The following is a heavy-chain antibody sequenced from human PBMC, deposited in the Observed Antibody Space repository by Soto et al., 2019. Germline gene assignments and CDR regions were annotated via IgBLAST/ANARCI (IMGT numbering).Heavy chain of an antibody. Sequence: GGSLRLSCAASGFTFSNAWMNWVRQAPGKGLEWVGRIKSKTDGGTTDYAAPVKGRFTISRDDSKNTLYLQMNSLKTEDTAVYYCTTDSAFVDTAMVRDYWGQGTLVTVSS. CDR1: GFTFSNAW. J-gene: IGHJ4*02. D-gene: IGHD5-18*01. CDR2: IKSKTDGGTT. V-gene: IGHV3-15*07. CDR3: TTDSAFVDTAMVRDY.